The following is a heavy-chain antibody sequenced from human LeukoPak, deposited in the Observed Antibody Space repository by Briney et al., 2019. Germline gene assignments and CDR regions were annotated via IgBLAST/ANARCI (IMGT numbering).Heavy chain of an antibody. Sequence: SETLSLTCAVYGGSFSGYYWSWIRQPPGKGLEWIGEINHSGRTNYNPSLKSRVTISVDTSKNQFSLKLSSVTAADTAVYYCARTPTHLYVWYRAYYFDYWGQGTLVTVPS. CDR2: INHSGRT. CDR1: GGSFSGYY. V-gene: IGHV4-34*01. CDR3: ARTPTHLYVWYRAYYFDY. J-gene: IGHJ4*02. D-gene: IGHD3-16*01.